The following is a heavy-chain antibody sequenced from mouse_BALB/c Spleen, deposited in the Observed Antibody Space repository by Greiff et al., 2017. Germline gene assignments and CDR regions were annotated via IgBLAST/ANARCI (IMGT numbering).Heavy chain of an antibody. CDR2: INPDSSTI. J-gene: IGHJ3*01. CDR3: ARRGLPPFAY. CDR1: GFDFSRYW. D-gene: IGHD3-1*01. V-gene: IGHV4-1*02. Sequence: EVKLMESGGGLVQPGGSLKLSCAASGFDFSRYWMSWVRQAPGKGLEWIGEINPDSSTINYTPSLKDKFIISRDNAKNTLYLQMSKVRSEDTALYYCARRGLPPFAYWGQGTLVTVSA.